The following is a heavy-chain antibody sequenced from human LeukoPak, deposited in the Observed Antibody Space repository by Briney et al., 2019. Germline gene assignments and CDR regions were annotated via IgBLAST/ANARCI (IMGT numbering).Heavy chain of an antibody. V-gene: IGHV3-23*01. CDR2: ITGSGGKT. Sequence: GGSLRLSCAASGFTFSSYAMNWVRQAPGKGLEWVSAITGSGGKTHYAHPVKRRLNISRDNSKNTLYLQMNRLRAEDTAIYYWAKDKWEDWGQGTLVTVSS. D-gene: IGHD1-26*01. CDR1: GFTFSSYA. J-gene: IGHJ4*02. CDR3: AKDKWED.